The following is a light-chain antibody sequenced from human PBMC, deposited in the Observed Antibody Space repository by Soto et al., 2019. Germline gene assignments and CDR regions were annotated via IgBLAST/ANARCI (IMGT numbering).Light chain of an antibody. CDR3: SSFTGASTI. CDR2: EVT. J-gene: IGLJ1*01. V-gene: IGLV2-8*01. CDR1: SSDVGGYNY. Sequence: QSALTQPPSASGSPGQSVTISCTGTSSDVGGYNYVSWYQQHPGKAPNLVIYEVTKRPSGVPDRFYGSKSGNTASLTVSGLQAEDEDDYYCSSFTGASTIFGTGTKVTAL.